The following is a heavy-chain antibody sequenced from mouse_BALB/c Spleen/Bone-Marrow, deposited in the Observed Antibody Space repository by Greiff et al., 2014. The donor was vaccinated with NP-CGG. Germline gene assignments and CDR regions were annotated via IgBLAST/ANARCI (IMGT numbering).Heavy chain of an antibody. D-gene: IGHD1-1*01. CDR3: ARYYHGSSYFDY. Sequence: EVKLQESGAELVKPGASVKLSCTASGFNIKDTYMHWVKQRPEQGLEWIGRIDPANGNTKYDPKFQGKATITADTSSNTAYLQLSSLTSEDTAVYYCARYYHGSSYFDYWGQGTTLTVSS. J-gene: IGHJ2*01. CDR2: IDPANGNT. V-gene: IGHV14-3*02. CDR1: GFNIKDTY.